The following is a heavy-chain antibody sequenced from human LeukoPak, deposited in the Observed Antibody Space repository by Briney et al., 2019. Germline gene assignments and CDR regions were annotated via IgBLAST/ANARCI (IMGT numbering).Heavy chain of an antibody. Sequence: SVKVSCKASGGTFCSYAISWVRQAPGQGLEWMGRIIPIFGTANYAQKFQGRVTITTDESTSTAYMELSSLRSEDTAVYYCASYDSSGYYPHYDYWGQGTLVTVSS. V-gene: IGHV1-69*05. D-gene: IGHD3-22*01. CDR3: ASYDSSGYYPHYDY. J-gene: IGHJ4*02. CDR1: GGTFCSYA. CDR2: IIPIFGTA.